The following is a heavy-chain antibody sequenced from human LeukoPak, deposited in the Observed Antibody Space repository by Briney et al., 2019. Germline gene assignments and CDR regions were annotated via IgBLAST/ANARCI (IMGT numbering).Heavy chain of an antibody. CDR1: GGSISSSSYY. V-gene: IGHV4-39*07. D-gene: IGHD3-3*01. CDR3: ARVAYYDFWSGYSYYMDV. J-gene: IGHJ6*03. CDR2: IYYSGST. Sequence: DPSETLSLTCTVSGGSISSSSYYWGWIRQPPGKGLEGIGSIYYSGSTYYNPSLKSRVTISVDTSKNQFSLKLSSVTAADTAVYYCARVAYYDFWSGYSYYMDVWGKGTTVTVSS.